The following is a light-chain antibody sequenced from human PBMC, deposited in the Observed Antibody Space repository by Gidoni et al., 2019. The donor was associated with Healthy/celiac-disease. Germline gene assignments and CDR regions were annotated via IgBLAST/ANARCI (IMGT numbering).Light chain of an antibody. CDR1: QRVSRY. J-gene: IGKJ4*01. CDR3: QQRSNWPPRLT. Sequence: EKVLPPSPATLSLSPGERATPSCTASQRVSRYLAWYQQTPGQAPRLLIYDASNRATGIPARFSGSGYGTDFTLTISSLEPEDFAVYYCQQRSNWPPRLTFGGGTKVEIK. CDR2: DAS. V-gene: IGKV3-11*01.